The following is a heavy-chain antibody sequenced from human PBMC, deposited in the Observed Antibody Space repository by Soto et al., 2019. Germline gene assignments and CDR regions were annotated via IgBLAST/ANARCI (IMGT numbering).Heavy chain of an antibody. CDR1: GFTFSSYD. V-gene: IGHV3-13*04. CDR2: IGTAGDT. Sequence: EVQLVESGGGLVQPGGSLRLSCSASGFTFSSYDMHWVRQVPGKGLEWVSAIGTAGDTNYAGSVKGRFNISRENAKNSWYLQMNSLRAGDTASYFCARAIGPTLFDYWGQGTLVTVSS. D-gene: IGHD3-22*01. J-gene: IGHJ4*02. CDR3: ARAIGPTLFDY.